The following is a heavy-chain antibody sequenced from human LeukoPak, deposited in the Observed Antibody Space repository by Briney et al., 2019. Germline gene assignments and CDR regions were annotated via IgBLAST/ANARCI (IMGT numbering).Heavy chain of an antibody. V-gene: IGHV4-34*01. J-gene: IGHJ5*02. CDR2: INHSGST. D-gene: IGHD2-15*01. Sequence: PSETLSLTCAVYGGSFSGYYWSRIRQPPGKGPEWIGEINHSGSTNYNPSLTSRVTISVDTSKNQFSLKLSSVTAADPAVYYCARAKALGYCSGGSCYPRGFDPWGQGTLVTVSS. CDR3: ARAKALGYCSGGSCYPRGFDP. CDR1: GGSFSGYY.